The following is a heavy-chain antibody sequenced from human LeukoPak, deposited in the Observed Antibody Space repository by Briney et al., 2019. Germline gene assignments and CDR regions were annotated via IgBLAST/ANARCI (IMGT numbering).Heavy chain of an antibody. D-gene: IGHD6-13*01. CDR3: ARARGGDSSSWYQGGYFDY. CDR2: IYHSGCT. CDR1: GGSISSGGYY. Sequence: SQTLSLTCTVSGGSISSGGYYWSWIRQPPGKGLEWIGYIYHSGCTYYNPSLKSRVTISVDRSKNQFSLKLSSVTAADTAVYYCARARGGDSSSWYQGGYFDYWGQGTLVTVSS. V-gene: IGHV4-30-2*01. J-gene: IGHJ4*02.